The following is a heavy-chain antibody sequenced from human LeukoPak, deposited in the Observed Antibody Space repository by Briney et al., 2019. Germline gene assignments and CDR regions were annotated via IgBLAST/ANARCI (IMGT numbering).Heavy chain of an antibody. CDR3: ARTAFDWSQVGGNRFDP. V-gene: IGHV3-48*03. Sequence: PGGSLRLSCAASGFTFSSYSLNWVRQAPGKGLEWISYISSSGSNIEYADSVKGRFTISRDNGKNSLFLQMNSLRVEDTAVYYCARTAFDWSQVGGNRFDPWGQGTLVTVSS. CDR1: GFTFSSYS. D-gene: IGHD3-9*01. J-gene: IGHJ5*02. CDR2: ISSSGSNI.